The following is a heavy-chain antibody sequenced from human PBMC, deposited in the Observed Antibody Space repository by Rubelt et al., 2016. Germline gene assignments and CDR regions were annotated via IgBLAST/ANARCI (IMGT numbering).Heavy chain of an antibody. J-gene: IGHJ5*02. V-gene: IGHV4-59*04. CDR3: ARLRGNDCWFDP. Sequence: QLQLQESGPGLVKPSETLSLTCTVSGGSISSYHWSWIRQPPGKGLEWIGYIFYSGSTYYNPSLKSRVTISVDTSKNQFSLKLSSVTAAETAVYYCARLRGNDCWFDPWGQGTLVTVSS. D-gene: IGHD1-1*01. CDR2: IFYSGST. CDR1: GGSISSYH.